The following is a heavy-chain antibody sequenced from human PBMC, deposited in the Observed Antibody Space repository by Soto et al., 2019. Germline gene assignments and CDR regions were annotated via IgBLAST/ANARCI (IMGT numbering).Heavy chain of an antibody. CDR3: ARHSLLPLRWFDP. J-gene: IGHJ5*02. V-gene: IGHV4-39*01. CDR2: IYYSGST. D-gene: IGHD3-10*01. CDR1: GGSISSSSSY. Sequence: SETLSLTGTVSGGSISSSSSYWGWIRQPPGKGLEWIGSIYYSGSTYYNPSLKSRVTTSVDTSKNQFSLKLSSVTAADTAVYYCARHSLLPLRWFDPWGQGTLVTVSS.